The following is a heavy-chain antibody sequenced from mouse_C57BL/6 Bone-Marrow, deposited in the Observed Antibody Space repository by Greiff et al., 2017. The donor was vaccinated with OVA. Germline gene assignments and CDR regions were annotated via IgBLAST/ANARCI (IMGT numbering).Heavy chain of an antibody. CDR2: INYDGSST. CDR3: AREEKLLRGYYFDY. D-gene: IGHD2-12*01. CDR1: GFTFSDYY. Sequence: EVKVVESEGGLVQPGSSMKLSCTASGFTFSDYYMAWVRQVPEKGLEWVANINYDGSSTYYLDSLKSRFIISRDNAKNILYLQMSSLKSEDTATYYCAREEKLLRGYYFDYWGQGTTLTVSS. V-gene: IGHV5-16*01. J-gene: IGHJ2*01.